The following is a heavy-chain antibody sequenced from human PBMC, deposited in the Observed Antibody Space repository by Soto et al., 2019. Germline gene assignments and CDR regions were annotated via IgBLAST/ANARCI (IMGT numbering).Heavy chain of an antibody. D-gene: IGHD3-22*01. CDR2: LSGSGENT. J-gene: IGHJ4*02. V-gene: IGHV3-23*01. Sequence: GSLRLSCAASGMNFTNDVMTWFRQAPGKVLEWVSGLSGSGENTYYAESVKGRFTISRDNSKNPLYLQMRSLRAEDTALYYCVHMTYYFDSTGFGEQYCFDSLGQGTQVPFCS. CDR1: GMNFTNDV. CDR3: VHMTYYFDSTGFGEQYCFDS.